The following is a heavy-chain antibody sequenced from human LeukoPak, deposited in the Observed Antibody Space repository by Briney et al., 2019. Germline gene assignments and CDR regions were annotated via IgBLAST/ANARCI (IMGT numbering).Heavy chain of an antibody. D-gene: IGHD5-12*01. V-gene: IGHV1-24*01. CDR3: ATGRPRRYSGYDSHFDY. CDR1: GYTLTELS. CDR2: FDPEDGET. J-gene: IGHJ4*02. Sequence: ASVKVSCKVSGYTLTELSMFWVRQAPGKGLQWMGGFDPEDGETIYAQKFQGRVTMTEDTSTDTAYMELSSLRSEDTAVYYCATGRPRRYSGYDSHFDYWGQGTLVTVSS.